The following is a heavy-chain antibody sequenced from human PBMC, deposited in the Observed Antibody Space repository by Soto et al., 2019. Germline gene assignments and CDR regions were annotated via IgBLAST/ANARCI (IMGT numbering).Heavy chain of an antibody. CDR1: GFTFSRQW. D-gene: IGHD5-18*01. Sequence: SLRLSCAASGFTFSRQWLHWVRQAPGKGLVWISRINNDGTSTNYADSVKGRFTVSRDNAKKTMSLQMNSLRAEDTAVYYCASWRGGYTYGLDHWGQGTPVTVSS. V-gene: IGHV3-74*01. CDR3: ASWRGGYTYGLDH. CDR2: INNDGTST. J-gene: IGHJ4*02.